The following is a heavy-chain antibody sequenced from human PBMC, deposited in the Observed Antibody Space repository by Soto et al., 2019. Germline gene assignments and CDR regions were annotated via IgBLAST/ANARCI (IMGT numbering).Heavy chain of an antibody. CDR1: GFTFSSYG. CDR2: ISYDGSNK. V-gene: IGHV3-30*18. J-gene: IGHJ4*02. Sequence: GGSLRLSCAASGFTFSSYGMHLIRQAQGKGLEWVAVISYDGSNKYYADSVKGRFTISRDNSKNTLYLQMNSLRAEDTAVYYCAKDGGISGSLTFDYWGQGTLVTVSS. D-gene: IGHD3-10*01. CDR3: AKDGGISGSLTFDY.